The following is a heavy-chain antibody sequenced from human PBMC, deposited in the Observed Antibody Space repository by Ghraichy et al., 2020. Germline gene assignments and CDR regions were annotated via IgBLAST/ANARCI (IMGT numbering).Heavy chain of an antibody. J-gene: IGHJ5*02. CDR1: GSSFSGYY. D-gene: IGHD6-13*01. Sequence: SETLSLTCAVYGSSFSGYYWSWIRQPPGKGLEWIGEITHSGRTNYNPSLESRVTISLDTSKNHFSLKMSSVTAADTAGYYCARGESNWYGDWFDPWGQGTLVTVSS. CDR2: ITHSGRT. CDR3: ARGESNWYGDWFDP. V-gene: IGHV4-34*01.